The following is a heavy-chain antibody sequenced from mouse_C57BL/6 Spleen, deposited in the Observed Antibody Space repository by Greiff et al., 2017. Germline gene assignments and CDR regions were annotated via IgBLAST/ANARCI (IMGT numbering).Heavy chain of an antibody. Sequence: EVMLVESGGGLVKPGGSLKLSCAASGFTFSSYAMSWVRQTPEKRLEWVATISDGGSYTYYPDNVKGRFTISRDNAKNNLYLQMSHLKSEDTAMYYCARAGYGYDLAYWGQGTLVTVSA. V-gene: IGHV5-4*03. J-gene: IGHJ3*01. CDR1: GFTFSSYA. CDR2: ISDGGSYT. CDR3: ARAGYGYDLAY. D-gene: IGHD2-2*01.